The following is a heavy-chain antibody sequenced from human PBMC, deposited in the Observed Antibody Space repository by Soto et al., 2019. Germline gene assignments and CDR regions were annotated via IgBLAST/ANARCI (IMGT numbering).Heavy chain of an antibody. D-gene: IGHD3-9*01. CDR1: GFTFSDFH. CDR3: TRDKTIQTGPWEYYYYYGMDV. V-gene: IGHV3-11*01. Sequence: GGSLRLSYAASGFTFSDFHMSWIRQAPGKGLEWVSYITTSDTMYYADSVKGRFTISRDNAKNSLYLQMNSLKTEDTAVYYCTRDKTIQTGPWEYYYYYGMDVWGQGTTVTVSS. J-gene: IGHJ6*02. CDR2: ITTSDTM.